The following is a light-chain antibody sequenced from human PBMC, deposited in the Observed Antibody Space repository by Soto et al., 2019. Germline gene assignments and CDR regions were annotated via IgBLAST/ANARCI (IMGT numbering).Light chain of an antibody. V-gene: IGKV3-15*01. CDR3: QQYNNWPPA. Sequence: EIVMAQSLATLSVSPGERATLTCRASQSVSGNLAWYQQKPGQAPRLLIYGASTRATGIPARFSGSGSGTEFTLTISSLQSEDFAVYYCQQYNNWPPAFGQGTKVEIK. CDR1: QSVSGN. CDR2: GAS. J-gene: IGKJ1*01.